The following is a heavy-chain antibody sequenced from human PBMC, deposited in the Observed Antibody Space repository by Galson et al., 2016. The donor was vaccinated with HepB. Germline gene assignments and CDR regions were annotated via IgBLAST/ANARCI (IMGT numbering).Heavy chain of an antibody. J-gene: IGHJ4*02. D-gene: IGHD2/OR15-2a*01. Sequence: CPISGDSVSSNIAAWNWIRQSPSRGLEWLGRTYYRSKWYNDYVPSVKSRITISPDTSKNQFSLQLKSVTPEDTAVYYCTRVSFLGRGLTNWGQGILVTVSS. CDR2: TYYRSKWYN. CDR3: TRVSFLGRGLTN. V-gene: IGHV6-1*01. CDR1: GDSVSSNIAA.